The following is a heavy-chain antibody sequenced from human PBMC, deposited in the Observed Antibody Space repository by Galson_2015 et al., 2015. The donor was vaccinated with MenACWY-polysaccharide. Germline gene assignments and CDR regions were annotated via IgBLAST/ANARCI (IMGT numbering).Heavy chain of an antibody. CDR1: GGSFSGYY. Sequence: ETLSLTCAVYGGSFSGYYWSWIRPPPGKGLEWIGEINHSGSTNYNPSLKSRVTISVDTSKNQFSLKLSSVTAADTAVYYCARGKYGGNSGLAFDIWGQGTMVTVSS. CDR2: INHSGST. V-gene: IGHV4-34*01. CDR3: ARGKYGGNSGLAFDI. D-gene: IGHD4-23*01. J-gene: IGHJ3*02.